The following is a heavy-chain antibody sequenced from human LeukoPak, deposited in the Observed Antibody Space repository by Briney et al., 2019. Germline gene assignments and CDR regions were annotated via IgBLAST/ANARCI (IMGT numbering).Heavy chain of an antibody. CDR3: ARGRGEIVVVPAPVPFDY. V-gene: IGHV4-34*01. J-gene: IGHJ4*02. CDR1: GGSFSGYY. CDR2: INHSGST. D-gene: IGHD2-2*01. Sequence: PSETLSLTCAVYGGSFSGYYWSWIRQPQGKGLEWIGEINHSGSTNYNPSLKSRVTISVDTSKNQFSLKLSSVTAADTAVYYCARGRGEIVVVPAPVPFDYWGQGTLVTVSS.